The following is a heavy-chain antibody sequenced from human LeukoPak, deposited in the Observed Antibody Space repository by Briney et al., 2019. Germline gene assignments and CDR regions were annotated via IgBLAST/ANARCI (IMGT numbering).Heavy chain of an antibody. Sequence: GGSLRLSCAASGFTFSICAMNWVRQSSGKGLEWLSTINGGGNTTFYADSVKGRFTISRDNSKNTLYLDMDSLRPDDTAIYYCTKELHLAVAGADYYYFYMDVWGRGTAVTVSS. CDR1: GFTFSICA. V-gene: IGHV3-23*01. D-gene: IGHD6-19*01. CDR2: INGGGNTT. CDR3: TKELHLAVAGADYYYFYMDV. J-gene: IGHJ6*03.